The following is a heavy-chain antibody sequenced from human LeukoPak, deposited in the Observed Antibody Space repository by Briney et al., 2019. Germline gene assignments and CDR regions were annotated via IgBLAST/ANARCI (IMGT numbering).Heavy chain of an antibody. J-gene: IGHJ4*02. D-gene: IGHD3-10*01. CDR3: TRDRGWQSFDY. CDR1: GFIFSTYW. V-gene: IGHV3-7*01. CDR2: INLDGTET. Sequence: PGGSLRLSCAAFGFIFSTYWMTWVRQAPGKGLERVANINLDGTETYYMDSVKGRFTISRDNAKNSLYLQMNSLRAEDTAVYYCTRDRGWQSFDYWGQGTLVTVSS.